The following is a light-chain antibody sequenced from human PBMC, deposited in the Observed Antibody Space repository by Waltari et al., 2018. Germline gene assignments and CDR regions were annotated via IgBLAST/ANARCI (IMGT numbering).Light chain of an antibody. CDR1: QTVLYSSNNKNY. V-gene: IGKV4-1*01. Sequence: DIVMTQSPDSLAVSVGERATIHCRSSQTVLYSSNNKNYLGWYQQKPGQPPRLLINWASTRESGFPDRFSGSGSGTDFTLTISSLEAEDAAVYYCQQFYNIPITFGQGTRLEIQ. J-gene: IGKJ5*01. CDR2: WAS. CDR3: QQFYNIPIT.